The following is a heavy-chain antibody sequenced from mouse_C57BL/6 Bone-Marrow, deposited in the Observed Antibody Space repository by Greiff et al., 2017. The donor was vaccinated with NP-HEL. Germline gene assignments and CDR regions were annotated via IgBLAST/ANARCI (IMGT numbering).Heavy chain of an antibody. CDR1: GFSLTSYG. V-gene: IGHV2-5*01. J-gene: IGHJ4*01. Sequence: QVHVKQSGPGLVQPSQSLSITCTVSGFSLTSYGVHWVRQSPGKGLEWLGVIWRGGSSDYNAAFMSRLSITNDNSKSQVFFKMNSLQADDTAIYYCAKPSLSYAMDYWGQGTSVTVSS. D-gene: IGHD6-1*01. CDR3: AKPSLSYAMDY. CDR2: IWRGGSS.